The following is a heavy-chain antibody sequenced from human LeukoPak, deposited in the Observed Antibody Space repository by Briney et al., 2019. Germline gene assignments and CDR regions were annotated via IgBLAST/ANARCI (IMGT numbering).Heavy chain of an antibody. CDR1: GYTFTSYD. CDR3: AAKVGATVGAPHYFDY. CDR2: MNPNSGNT. V-gene: IGHV1-8*01. J-gene: IGHJ4*02. D-gene: IGHD1-26*01. Sequence: ASVKVSCKASGYTFTSYDINWVRQATGQGLEWMGWMNPNSGNTGYAQKFQGRVTMTRNTSISTAYMELSSLRSDDTAVYYCAAKVGATVGAPHYFDYWGQGTLVTVSS.